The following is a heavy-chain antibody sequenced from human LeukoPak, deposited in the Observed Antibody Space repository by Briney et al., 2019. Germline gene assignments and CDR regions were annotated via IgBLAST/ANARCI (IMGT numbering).Heavy chain of an antibody. CDR1: GGSISSGSYY. CDR2: IYTSGST. CDR3: ARGHSHCSSTSCYVYYYYYYYMDV. D-gene: IGHD2-2*01. J-gene: IGHJ6*03. Sequence: PSQTLPLTCTVSGGSISSGSYYWSWIRQPAGKGLEWIGRIYTSGSTNYNPSLKSRVTISVDTSKNQFSLKLSSVTAADTAVYYCARGHSHCSSTSCYVYYYYYYYMDVWGKGTTVTVSS. V-gene: IGHV4-61*02.